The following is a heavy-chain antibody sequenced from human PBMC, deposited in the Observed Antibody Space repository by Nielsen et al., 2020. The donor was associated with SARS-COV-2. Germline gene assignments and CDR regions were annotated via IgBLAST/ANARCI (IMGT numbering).Heavy chain of an antibody. CDR3: AGARGAYGDYYYYYYTDV. J-gene: IGHJ6*03. Sequence: WLRHSPSRCLEWLGRTYHRSKWYNDYAASMKSRITINPDTSKNQFSLHLNSVTPEDTAVYYCAGARGAYGDYYYYYYTDVWGKGTTVTVSS. CDR2: TYHRSKWYN. V-gene: IGHV6-1*01. D-gene: IGHD4-17*01.